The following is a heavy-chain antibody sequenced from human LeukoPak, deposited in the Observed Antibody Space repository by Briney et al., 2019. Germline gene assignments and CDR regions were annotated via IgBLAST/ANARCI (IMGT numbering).Heavy chain of an antibody. CDR3: ARDRYGSGSYGDY. V-gene: IGHV3-7*01. Sequence: PGGSLRLSCAASGFTFTTYWMSWVRQAPGKGLEWVANIKQDGSEKYYVDSVKGRFTISRDNAKNSLYLQMNSLRAEDTAVYYCARDRYGSGSYGDYWGQGTLVTVSS. CDR1: GFTFTTYW. J-gene: IGHJ4*02. D-gene: IGHD3-10*01. CDR2: IKQDGSEK.